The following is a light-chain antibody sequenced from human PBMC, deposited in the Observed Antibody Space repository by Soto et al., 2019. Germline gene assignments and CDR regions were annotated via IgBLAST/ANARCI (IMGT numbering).Light chain of an antibody. V-gene: IGKV1-27*01. CDR1: QAISDY. J-gene: IGKJ1*01. CDR2: AAY. CDR3: KNYNSAPWT. Sequence: DIQMTQSPSSLSASVGDRVTITCRASQAISDYLAWYQQKPGQVPNLLIFAAYTLQSGVQSRFSGSGSGTYFTLTITGLQPEDVATYYCKNYNSAPWTFGQGTKVDIK.